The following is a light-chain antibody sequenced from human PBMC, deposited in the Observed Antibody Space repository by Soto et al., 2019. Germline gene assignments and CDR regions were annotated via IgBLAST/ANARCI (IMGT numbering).Light chain of an antibody. Sequence: EIVLKQSPATLSLSPGERATLSCRASQSVSSYLAWYQHKPGQAPRLLIYDASKRATGIPARFSGSGSGTDFTLTIISLEPEDFAVYYCQQRSNWPPTWTFGQGTKVEVK. CDR3: QQRSNWPPTWT. J-gene: IGKJ1*01. V-gene: IGKV3-11*01. CDR2: DAS. CDR1: QSVSSY.